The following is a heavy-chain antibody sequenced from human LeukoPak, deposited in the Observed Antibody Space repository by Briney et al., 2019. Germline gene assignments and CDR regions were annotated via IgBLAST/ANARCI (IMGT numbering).Heavy chain of an antibody. Sequence: PGGSLRLSCAASGFTFRSYEMNWVRQAPGKGLEWVSYISSSGSTIYYADSVKGRFTISRDNAKNSLYLQMNSLRAEDTAVYYCARAGTMIRGVNYFAYWGQGTLVTVSS. J-gene: IGHJ4*02. CDR2: ISSSGSTI. V-gene: IGHV3-48*03. D-gene: IGHD3-10*01. CDR1: GFTFRSYE. CDR3: ARAGTMIRGVNYFAY.